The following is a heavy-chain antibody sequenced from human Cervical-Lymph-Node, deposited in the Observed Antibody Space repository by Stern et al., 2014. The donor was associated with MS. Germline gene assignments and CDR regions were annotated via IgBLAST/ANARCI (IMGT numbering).Heavy chain of an antibody. V-gene: IGHV1-58*01. CDR1: GSTFSSSI. J-gene: IGHJ4*02. CDR3: ATDDLNARSSAPIDY. CDR2: IVVGSGNT. Sequence: QLVESGPEVKKPGTSVKVSCKASGSTFSSSIVQWVRQARGQRLEWIGWIVVGSGNTNYAQKFQERVTITRDRSTSTAYMELNSLRFGHTAVYYCATDDLNARSSAPIDYCGQGTLVTVSS.